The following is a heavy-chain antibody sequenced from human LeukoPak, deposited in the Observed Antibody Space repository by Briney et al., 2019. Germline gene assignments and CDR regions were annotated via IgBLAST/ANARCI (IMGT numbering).Heavy chain of an antibody. Sequence: PGGSLRLSCAASGFTFSSYAMSWVREAPGKGLEWVSAIGGGGVTTDYADSVRGRFTISRDNSKNTLYLQMKSLRAEDTAVYNCARIGGSELDYWGQGTLVTVSS. D-gene: IGHD1-26*01. J-gene: IGHJ4*02. CDR2: IGGGGVTT. CDR3: ARIGGSELDY. V-gene: IGHV3-23*01. CDR1: GFTFSSYA.